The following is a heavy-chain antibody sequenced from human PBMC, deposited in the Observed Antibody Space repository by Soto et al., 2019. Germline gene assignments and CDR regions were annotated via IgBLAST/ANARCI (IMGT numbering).Heavy chain of an antibody. CDR3: ASNGVYSNYDYYYYMDV. CDR1: GGSISSSSYY. V-gene: IGHV4-39*01. Sequence: SETLSLTCTVSGGSISSSSYYWGWIRQPPGKGLEWIGSIYYSGSTYYNPSLKSRVTISVDTSKNQFSLKLSSVTAADTAVYYCASNGVYSNYDYYYYMDVWGKGTTVTVSS. D-gene: IGHD4-4*01. J-gene: IGHJ6*03. CDR2: IYYSGST.